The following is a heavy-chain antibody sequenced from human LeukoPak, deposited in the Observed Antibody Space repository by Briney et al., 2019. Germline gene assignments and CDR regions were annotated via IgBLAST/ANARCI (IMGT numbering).Heavy chain of an antibody. CDR2: TYSGGTT. D-gene: IGHD3-22*01. V-gene: IGHV3-66*01. CDR3: ARAWVSLYYDSSGYYDY. Sequence: PGGSLRLSCAASGFTVSNNYMNWVRQAPGKGLEWVSVTYSGGTTKYADSVKGRFTVSRDNSKNTLFLQMNSLRAEDTAVYYCARAWVSLYYDSSGYYDYWGQGTLVTVSS. J-gene: IGHJ4*02. CDR1: GFTVSNNY.